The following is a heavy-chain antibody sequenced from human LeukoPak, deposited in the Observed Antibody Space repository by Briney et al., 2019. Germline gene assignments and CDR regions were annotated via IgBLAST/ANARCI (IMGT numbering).Heavy chain of an antibody. V-gene: IGHV3-30*18. J-gene: IGHJ4*02. Sequence: GGSLKLSCAASGFTFSSYGMHWVRQAPGKGLEWVAVISYDGSNKYYADSVKGRFTISRDNSKNTLYLQMNSLRAEDTAVYYCAKPVCCTATSRRVQGVYCFDYWGQGTLVTVSS. CDR2: ISYDGSNK. D-gene: IGHD2-8*02. CDR1: GFTFSSYG. CDR3: AKPVCCTATSRRVQGVYCFDY.